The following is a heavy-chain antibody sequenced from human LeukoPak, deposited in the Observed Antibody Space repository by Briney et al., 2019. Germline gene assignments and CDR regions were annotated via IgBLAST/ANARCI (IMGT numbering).Heavy chain of an antibody. CDR2: ISSSSSYI. CDR1: GFTFSSYS. D-gene: IGHD1-7*01. CDR3: ARAHNWKYGTFDY. J-gene: IGHJ4*02. Sequence: GGSLRLSCAASGFTFSSYSMNWVRQAPGKGLEWVSSISSSSSYIYYADSVKGRFAISRDNAKNSLYLQMNSLRAEDTAVYYCARAHNWKYGTFDYWGQGTLVTVSS. V-gene: IGHV3-21*01.